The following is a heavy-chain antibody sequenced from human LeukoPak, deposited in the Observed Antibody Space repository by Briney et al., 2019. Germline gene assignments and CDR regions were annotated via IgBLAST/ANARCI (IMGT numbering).Heavy chain of an antibody. V-gene: IGHV1-69*13. D-gene: IGHD3-22*01. CDR3: ARASGDSSNYDFPKPYSY. Sequence: SVKVSCKASGGAFSIFAISWVRQAPGQGLEWMGGVIPIFGTANYAQRFQGRVTITADESTSTVYMELSSLRSEDTAMYYCARASGDSSNYDFPKPYSYWGQGTLVTVSS. J-gene: IGHJ4*02. CDR2: VIPIFGTA. CDR1: GGAFSIFA.